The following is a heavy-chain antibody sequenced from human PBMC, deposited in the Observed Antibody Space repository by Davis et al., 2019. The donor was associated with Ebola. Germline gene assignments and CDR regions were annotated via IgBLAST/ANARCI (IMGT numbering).Heavy chain of an antibody. V-gene: IGHV5-10-1*01. CDR1: GYRFTNYW. Sequence: GESLKISCKGSGYRFTNYWISWVRQMPGKGLEWMGRIAPSDSDTRYRPSFQGHVTISVDKSISTTFLQWSSLEASDTAMYYCATHCSTTSCHAPSWGQGTLATVSS. J-gene: IGHJ5*02. CDR2: IAPSDSDT. D-gene: IGHD2-2*01. CDR3: ATHCSTTSCHAPS.